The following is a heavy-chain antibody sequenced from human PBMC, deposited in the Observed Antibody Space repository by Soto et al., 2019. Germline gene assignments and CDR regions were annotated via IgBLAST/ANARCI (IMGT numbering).Heavy chain of an antibody. CDR2: IYYSGST. D-gene: IGHD3-22*01. Sequence: SETLSLTCTVSGGSISSYYWSWIRQPPGKGLEWIGYIYYSGSTNYNPSLKSRVTISVDTSKNQFSLKLSSVTAADTAVYYCARFYDSSGYYSLVGRWFDPWGQGTLVTVSS. CDR3: ARFYDSSGYYSLVGRWFDP. V-gene: IGHV4-59*01. J-gene: IGHJ5*02. CDR1: GGSISSYY.